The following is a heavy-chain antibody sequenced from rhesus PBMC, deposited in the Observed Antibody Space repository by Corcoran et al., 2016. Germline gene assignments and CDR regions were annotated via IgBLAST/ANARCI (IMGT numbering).Heavy chain of an antibody. Sequence: QVTLKESGPALVKPTQTLTLTCTFSGFSLSTSGMGVGWIRQPPRKTLEWLALIYWDDDKRNSTSLKSRLTISKDTSKNQVVLTMTNMDPVDTATYYCARVGWVAAADPDAFDFWGQGLRVTVSS. CDR1: GFSLSTSGMG. CDR2: IYWDDDK. CDR3: ARVGWVAAADPDAFDF. V-gene: IGHV2-1*01. D-gene: IGHD6-31*01. J-gene: IGHJ3*01.